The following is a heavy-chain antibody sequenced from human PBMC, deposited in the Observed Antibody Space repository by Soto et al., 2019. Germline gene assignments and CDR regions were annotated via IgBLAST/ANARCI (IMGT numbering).Heavy chain of an antibody. CDR2: ISSNGGST. CDR1: GFTFSSYA. CDR3: ARGQEGRDPYYYYYYYMDV. V-gene: IGHV3-64*01. J-gene: IGHJ6*03. Sequence: PGGSLRLSCAASGFTFSSYAMHWVRQAPGKGLEYVSAISSNGGSTYYANSVKGRFTISRDNSKNTLYLQMGSLRAEDMAVYYCARGQEGRDPYYYYYYYMDVWGKGTTVTVSS.